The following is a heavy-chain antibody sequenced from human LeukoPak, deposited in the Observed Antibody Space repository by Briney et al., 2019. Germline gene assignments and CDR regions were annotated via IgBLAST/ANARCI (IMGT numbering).Heavy chain of an antibody. Sequence: SETLSLTCTVSGGSLDIGTYYWGWIRQPPGKGLEWIGSIFYSGNTYYTPSLKSRVTISLDTSKNQFSLKLSSVTAADTAVYYCARDPLTYGSSSTTDYWGQGTLVTVSS. CDR2: IFYSGNT. V-gene: IGHV4-39*07. CDR1: GGSLDIGTYY. J-gene: IGHJ4*02. CDR3: ARDPLTYGSSSTTDY. D-gene: IGHD6-13*01.